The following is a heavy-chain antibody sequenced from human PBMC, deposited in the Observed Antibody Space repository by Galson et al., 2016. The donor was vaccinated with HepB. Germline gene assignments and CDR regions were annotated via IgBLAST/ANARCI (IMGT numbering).Heavy chain of an antibody. Sequence: SLRLSCAASGFTFNNYDMQWVRQSPGKGLEWVAGISFDGRNSYYADSVKGRFIISRDSSKETVYLQMNSLRSKDTAVYYCARSAAGRTATTTLAWGQGSLVTVSS. J-gene: IGHJ5*02. CDR1: GFTFNNYD. CDR3: ARSAAGRTATTTLA. CDR2: ISFDGRNS. D-gene: IGHD4-17*01. V-gene: IGHV3-30*03.